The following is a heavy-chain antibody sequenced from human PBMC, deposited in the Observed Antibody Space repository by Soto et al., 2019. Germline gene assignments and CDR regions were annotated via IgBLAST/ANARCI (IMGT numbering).Heavy chain of an antibody. CDR3: ARAYGGNVFDY. CDR1: GGSFSGYY. D-gene: IGHD4-17*01. J-gene: IGHJ4*02. CDR2: INHSGST. V-gene: IGHV4-34*01. Sequence: QAQLQQWGAGLLKPSEPLSLTCAVYGGSFSGYYWSWIRQPPGKGLEWIGDINHSGSTNYNPSLKSRVTISVDTSKNQFSLQLSSVTAADTAVYFCARAYGGNVFDYWGQGTLVTVSS.